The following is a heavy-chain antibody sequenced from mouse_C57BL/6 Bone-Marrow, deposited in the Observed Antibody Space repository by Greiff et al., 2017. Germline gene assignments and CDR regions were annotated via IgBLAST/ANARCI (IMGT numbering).Heavy chain of an antibody. Sequence: QVQLKESGPDLVQPSQCLSITCTVSGFSLTSYGVHWVRQSPGEGLEWLGVIWSGGSTNYNAAFISRLSISKDKSNSQVSLKLNSLQADDTAIYYCARITTVVANYAMDYWGQGTSVTVSS. D-gene: IGHD1-1*01. CDR1: GFSLTSYG. CDR2: IWSGGST. CDR3: ARITTVVANYAMDY. J-gene: IGHJ4*01. V-gene: IGHV2-2*01.